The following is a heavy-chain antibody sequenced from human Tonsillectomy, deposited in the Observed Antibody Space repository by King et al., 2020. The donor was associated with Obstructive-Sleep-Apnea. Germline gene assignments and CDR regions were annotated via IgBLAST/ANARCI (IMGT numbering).Heavy chain of an antibody. Sequence: QLQESGPRLVKPSETLSLSCTVSGGSISSSSYYWGWIRQPPGKGLEWIVTIHYSGSTSYNPSLKSRFTTSVDTSRNQFSLRLSSVTAADPAVYYCARPSELRGSYDSSGHRNWFDPWGQGTLVTVSS. CDR1: GGSISSSSYY. CDR3: ARPSELRGSYDSSGHRNWFDP. V-gene: IGHV4-39*07. J-gene: IGHJ5*02. D-gene: IGHD3-22*01. CDR2: IHYSGST.